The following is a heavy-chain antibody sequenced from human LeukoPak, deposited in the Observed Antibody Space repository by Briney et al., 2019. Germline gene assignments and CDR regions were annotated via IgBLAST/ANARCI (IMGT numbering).Heavy chain of an antibody. V-gene: IGHV3-30-3*01. CDR2: ISYDGSNK. J-gene: IGHJ6*02. Sequence: PGGSLRLSCAASGFTFSSYAMHWVRQAPGKGLEWVAVISYDGSNKYYADPVKGRFTISRDNSKNTLYLQMNSLRAEDTAVYYCARDPSVTTENYYYGMDVWGQGTTVTVSS. D-gene: IGHD4-11*01. CDR3: ARDPSVTTENYYYGMDV. CDR1: GFTFSSYA.